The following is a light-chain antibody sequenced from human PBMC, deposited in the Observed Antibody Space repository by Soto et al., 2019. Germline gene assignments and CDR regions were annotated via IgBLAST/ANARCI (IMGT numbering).Light chain of an antibody. V-gene: IGKV1-5*03. J-gene: IGKJ1*01. CDR2: KAS. Sequence: DIQMTQSPSTLSASVGDRVTITCRASQTIINWLAWYQQKPGKAPKLLIYKASNLQGEVPSRFSGSGSETEFTLTINSLQPDDSATYYCQQYHTYWWTFGQGTKVEIK. CDR1: QTIINW. CDR3: QQYHTYWWT.